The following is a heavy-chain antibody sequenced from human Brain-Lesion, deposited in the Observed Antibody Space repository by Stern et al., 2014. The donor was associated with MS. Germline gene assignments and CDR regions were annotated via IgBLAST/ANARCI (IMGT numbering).Heavy chain of an antibody. J-gene: IGHJ4*02. Sequence: VQLVESGAEVKKPGASVKVSCKVSGYTLTELSMHWVRQAPRKGLEWMGGFDPEDGETIYAQKFQGRVTMTEDTSTDTAYMELSSLRSEDTAVYYCATISTGAGGNYYRHFDYWGQGTLVTVSS. CDR2: FDPEDGET. V-gene: IGHV1-24*01. D-gene: IGHD1-26*01. CDR1: GYTLTELS. CDR3: ATISTGAGGNYYRHFDY.